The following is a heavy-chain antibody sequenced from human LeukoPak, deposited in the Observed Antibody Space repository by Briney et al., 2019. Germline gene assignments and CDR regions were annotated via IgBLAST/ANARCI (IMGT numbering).Heavy chain of an antibody. J-gene: IGHJ4*02. CDR3: ARGQLDGGWYFDY. D-gene: IGHD6-6*01. CDR2: INHSGST. CDR1: GGSFSVYY. Sequence: SETLSLTCAVYGGSFSVYYWSWIRQPPGKGLEWIGEINHSGSTNYNPSLKSRVTISVDTSKNQFSLKLSSVTAADTAVYYCARGQLDGGWYFDYWGRGTLVTVSS. V-gene: IGHV4-34*01.